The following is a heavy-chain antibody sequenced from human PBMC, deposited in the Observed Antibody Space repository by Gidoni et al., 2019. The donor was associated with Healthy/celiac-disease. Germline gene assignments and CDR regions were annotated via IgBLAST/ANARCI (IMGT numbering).Heavy chain of an antibody. CDR3: ARGGYSSGWYSDY. CDR2: ISSSSSYI. V-gene: IGHV3-21*01. CDR1: GFTFSSYS. Sequence: EVQLVESGGGLVKPGGSLRLSWAASGFTFSSYSMNWVRRAPGKGLEWVSSISSSSSYIYYADSVKGRFTISRDNAKNSLYLQMNSLRAEDTAVYYCARGGYSSGWYSDYWGQGTLVTVSS. D-gene: IGHD6-19*01. J-gene: IGHJ4*02.